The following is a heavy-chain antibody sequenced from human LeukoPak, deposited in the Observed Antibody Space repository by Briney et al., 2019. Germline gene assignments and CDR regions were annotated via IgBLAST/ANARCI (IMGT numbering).Heavy chain of an antibody. J-gene: IGHJ5*02. D-gene: IGHD2-2*01. CDR1: GFTFSDYY. CDR3: ARSQSTCSPTSCYGLDP. Sequence: GGSLRLSCTASGFTFSDYYMSWIRQAPGKGLEWLSYISGSGNRYYADSVQGRFTISRDNTKNSLYLQMNSLRAEDTAVYYCARSQSTCSPTSCYGLDPWGQGTLVTVSS. CDR2: ISGSGNR. V-gene: IGHV3-11*04.